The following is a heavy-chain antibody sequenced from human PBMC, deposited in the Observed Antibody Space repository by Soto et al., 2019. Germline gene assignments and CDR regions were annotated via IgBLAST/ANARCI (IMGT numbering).Heavy chain of an antibody. CDR3: ASTWSGYYYFDS. Sequence: PGGSLRLSCAASGLTFSNYGMHWVRQAPGKGLEWVAVISYDGNNRYYGDSVKGRFTISRDNSKNTVYLQMNSLRVEDTAVYYCASTWSGYYYFDSWGQGTLVTVSS. CDR1: GLTFSNYG. J-gene: IGHJ4*02. CDR2: ISYDGNNR. V-gene: IGHV3-30*03. D-gene: IGHD3-3*01.